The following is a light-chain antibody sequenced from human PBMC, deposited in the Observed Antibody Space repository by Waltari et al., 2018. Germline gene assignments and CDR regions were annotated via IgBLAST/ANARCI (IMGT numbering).Light chain of an antibody. V-gene: IGLV2-23*01. CDR3: CSYAGSSWV. CDR2: EGS. Sequence: QSALTQPASVSGSPGQSITISCTGTSSDVGSYNLVSWYQQHPGKAPKLMIYEGSKRPSGVSKRFSGSKSGNTASLTSSGLQAEDEADYDCCSYAGSSWVFGGGTKLTVL. J-gene: IGLJ3*02. CDR1: SSDVGSYNL.